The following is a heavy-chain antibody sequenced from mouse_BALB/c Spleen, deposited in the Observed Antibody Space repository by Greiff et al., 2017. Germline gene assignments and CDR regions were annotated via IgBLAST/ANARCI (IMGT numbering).Heavy chain of an antibody. CDR2: IWAGGST. CDR1: GFSLTSYG. Sequence: VQGVESGPGLVAPSQSLSITCTVSGFSLTSYGVHWVRQPPGKGLEWLGVIWAGGSTNYNSALMSRLSISKDNSKSQVFLKMNSLQTDDTAMYYCARDLVVATKGFDYWGQGTTLTVSS. V-gene: IGHV2-9*02. J-gene: IGHJ2*01. D-gene: IGHD1-1*01. CDR3: ARDLVVATKGFDY.